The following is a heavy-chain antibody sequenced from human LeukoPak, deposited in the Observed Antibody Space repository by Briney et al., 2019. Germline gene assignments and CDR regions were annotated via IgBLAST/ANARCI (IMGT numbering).Heavy chain of an antibody. CDR3: ARDHSYGPYFDY. V-gene: IGHV3-21*01. Sequence: GRSLRLSCAVSGFTFSNYGMHWVRQAPGKGLEWVSSISSSSSYIYYADSVKGRFTISRDNAKNSLYLQMNSLRAEDTAVYYCARDHSYGPYFDYWGQGTLVTVSS. J-gene: IGHJ4*02. D-gene: IGHD5-18*01. CDR2: ISSSSSYI. CDR1: GFTFSNYG.